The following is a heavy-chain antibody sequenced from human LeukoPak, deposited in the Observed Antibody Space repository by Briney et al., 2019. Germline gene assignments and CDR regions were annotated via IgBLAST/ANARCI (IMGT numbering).Heavy chain of an antibody. CDR2: IYSDGRT. CDR1: GFTVSSSH. Sequence: PGGSLRLSCAASGFTVSSSHLTWVRQAPGKGLEWVSLIYSDGRTYYADSVRGRFTISRDNSKNTLYLQMNSLRVEDTAVYYCVRPKHSSISWLHYGIDVWGQGTTVIVSS. CDR3: VRPKHSSISWLHYGIDV. V-gene: IGHV3-66*04. D-gene: IGHD2-2*01. J-gene: IGHJ6*02.